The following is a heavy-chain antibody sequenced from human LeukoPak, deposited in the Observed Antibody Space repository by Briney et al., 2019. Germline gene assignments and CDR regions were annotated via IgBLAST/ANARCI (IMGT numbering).Heavy chain of an antibody. D-gene: IGHD2-15*01. CDR1: GYTFTSYG. CDR3: ARDWGYCSGGSCYSGWFDP. J-gene: IGHJ5*02. Sequence: ASVKVSCKASGYTFTSYGISWVRQAPGQGLEWMGWISAYNGNTNYAQKLQGRVTMTTDTSTSTAYMELRSLRSDDTAVYYCARDWGYCSGGSCYSGWFDPWGQGTLVTVSS. V-gene: IGHV1-18*01. CDR2: ISAYNGNT.